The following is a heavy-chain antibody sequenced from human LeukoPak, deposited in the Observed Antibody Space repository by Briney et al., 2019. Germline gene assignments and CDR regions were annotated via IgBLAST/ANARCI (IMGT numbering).Heavy chain of an antibody. CDR3: IPGGHWFAH. J-gene: IGHJ5*02. V-gene: IGHV3-15*01. CDR2: IRSEADGGTT. CDR1: GFIFSSYA. Sequence: GGSLRLSCAASGFIFSSYAMGWVRQAPGKGLEWVGRIRSEADGGTTDYAAPVRGRCTISRDDSRNTFYVRMHSLRPEDTALYYCIPGGHWFAHWGQGTLVTVSS.